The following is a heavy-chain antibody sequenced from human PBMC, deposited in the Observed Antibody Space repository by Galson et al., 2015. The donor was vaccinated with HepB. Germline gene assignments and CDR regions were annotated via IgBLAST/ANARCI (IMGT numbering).Heavy chain of an antibody. CDR1: GYTFTRYH. CDR3: AREAPQQWGDAFDI. V-gene: IGHV1-46*01. D-gene: IGHD6-19*01. Sequence: SVKVSCKASGYTFTRYHMHWVRQAPGQGLEWMGIINPSGGSTNYPLKFQGRVTMTRDTSTSTVYMEVNSLRSEDTAVYYCAREAPQQWGDAFDIWGQGTMVTVPS. J-gene: IGHJ3*02. CDR2: INPSGGST.